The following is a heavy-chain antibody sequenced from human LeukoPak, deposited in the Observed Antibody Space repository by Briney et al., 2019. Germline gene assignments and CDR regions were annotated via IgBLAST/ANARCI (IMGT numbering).Heavy chain of an antibody. Sequence: PGGSLRLSCAASGFTFSGSAMHWVRQASGKGLEWVGRIRSKANSYATAYAASVKGRFTISRDDSKNTAYLQMNSLKTEDTAVYYCTAKEYPVPDYWGQGTLVTVSS. J-gene: IGHJ4*02. D-gene: IGHD6-6*01. CDR2: IRSKANSYAT. CDR3: TAKEYPVPDY. V-gene: IGHV3-73*01. CDR1: GFTFSGSA.